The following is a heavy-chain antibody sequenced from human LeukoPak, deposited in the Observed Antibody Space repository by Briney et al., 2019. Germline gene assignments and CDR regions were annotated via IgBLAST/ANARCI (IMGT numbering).Heavy chain of an antibody. J-gene: IGHJ4*02. CDR3: ARGARDSSGYYYVIDY. Sequence: PSETLSLTCTVSGGSISSYYWSWIRQPPGKGLEWIGFIYYSGSTNYNPPLKSRVTISVDTSKNQFSLKLSSVTAADTAVYYCARGARDSSGYYYVIDYWGQGTLVTVSS. CDR1: GGSISSYY. CDR2: IYYSGST. V-gene: IGHV4-59*01. D-gene: IGHD3-22*01.